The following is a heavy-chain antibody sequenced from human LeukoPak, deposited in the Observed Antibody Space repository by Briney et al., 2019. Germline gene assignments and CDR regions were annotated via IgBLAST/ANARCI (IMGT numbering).Heavy chain of an antibody. CDR1: GGSFSGYY. J-gene: IGHJ5*02. Sequence: SETLSLTCGVSGGSFSGYYWTWIRQSPGKGLEWIGEIHHGGSTNYNPSLKSRVTISVDTSKNQFSLKLSSVTAADTAVYYCARGKRWLQTRNWFDPWGQGTLVTVSS. CDR2: IHHGGST. CDR3: ARGKRWLQTRNWFDP. V-gene: IGHV4-34*01. D-gene: IGHD5-24*01.